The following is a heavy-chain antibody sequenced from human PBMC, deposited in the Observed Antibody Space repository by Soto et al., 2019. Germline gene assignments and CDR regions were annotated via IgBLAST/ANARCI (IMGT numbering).Heavy chain of an antibody. CDR2: INHSGST. Sequence: QVQLQQWGAGLLKPSETLSLTCAVYGGSFSGYYWSWIRQPPGKGLEWIGEINHSGSTNYNPSLKSGVTISVDASKNQFSLKLSSVTAADTAVYYCARAMVTWLDYWGQGTLVTVSS. CDR3: ARAMVTWLDY. J-gene: IGHJ4*02. V-gene: IGHV4-34*01. CDR1: GGSFSGYY. D-gene: IGHD4-17*01.